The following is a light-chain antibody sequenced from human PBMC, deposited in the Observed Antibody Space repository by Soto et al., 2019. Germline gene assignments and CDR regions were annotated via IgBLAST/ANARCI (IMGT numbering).Light chain of an antibody. J-gene: IGKJ1*01. CDR2: AAS. CDR1: QGISSY. V-gene: IGKV1-8*01. Sequence: AIRMTQSPSSFSASTGDRVTITCRASQGISSYLAWYQQKPGKAPKLLIYAASTLQSGVPSRFSGSGSGTDFTLTISCLQSEDFATYYCQQYYSYPRTFGQVTKVDIK. CDR3: QQYYSYPRT.